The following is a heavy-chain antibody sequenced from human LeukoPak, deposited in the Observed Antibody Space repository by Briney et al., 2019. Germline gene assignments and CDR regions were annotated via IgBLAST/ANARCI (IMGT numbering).Heavy chain of an antibody. CDR2: ISAYNGNT. D-gene: IGHD2-2*01. CDR1: GYTFTTDG. J-gene: IGHJ5*02. V-gene: IGHV1-18*01. CDR3: ARDGVGYCSSTSCFNWFDP. Sequence: ASVKVSSTASGYTFTTDGISWVRQAPGQGLEWMGWISAYNGNTNYAQKLQGRVTMTTDTSTSTAYMELRSLRSDDTAVYYCARDGVGYCSSTSCFNWFDPWGQGTLVTVSS.